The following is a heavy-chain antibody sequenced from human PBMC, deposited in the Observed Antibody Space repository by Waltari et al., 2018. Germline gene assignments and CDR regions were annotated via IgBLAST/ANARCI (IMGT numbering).Heavy chain of an antibody. V-gene: IGHV3-48*03. CDR2: ILCGGTTI. J-gene: IGHJ6*02. CDR1: GFTFGNYE. CDR3: ARVSYSYYYGMDV. Sequence: EVQLVESGGGLVQPGGSLRLSCEASGFTFGNYEMNWVRQAPGKGLVWVAYILCGGTTIYYADSVKGRFTISRDNAKNSLYLQMNSLRAEDTAVYYCARVSYSYYYGMDVWGLGTTVTVSS.